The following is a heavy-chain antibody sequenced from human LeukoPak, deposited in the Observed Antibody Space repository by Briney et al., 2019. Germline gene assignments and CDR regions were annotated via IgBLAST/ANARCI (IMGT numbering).Heavy chain of an antibody. V-gene: IGHV3-74*01. CDR1: GFTVSSDY. CDR2: INPDGSTT. D-gene: IGHD3-22*01. Sequence: GGSLRLSCAASGFTVSSDYMSWVRQGPGKGLVWLSRINPDGSTTTYADSVKGRFTISRDNAKNSLFLQMNSLRAEDTAVYYCAKGVNYYDSSGYYSVHYYYMDVWGKGTTVTVSS. J-gene: IGHJ6*03. CDR3: AKGVNYYDSSGYYSVHYYYMDV.